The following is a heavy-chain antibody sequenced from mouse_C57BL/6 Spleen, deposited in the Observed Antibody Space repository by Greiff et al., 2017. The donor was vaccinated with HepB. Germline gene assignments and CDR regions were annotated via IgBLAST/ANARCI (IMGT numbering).Heavy chain of an antibody. CDR3: ASDLGSSWFAY. V-gene: IGHV2-6*01. CDR1: GFSLTSYG. J-gene: IGHJ3*01. CDR2: IWGVGST. D-gene: IGHD1-1*01. Sequence: QVQLQQSGPGLVAPSQSLSITCTVSGFSLTSYGVDWVRQSPGKGLEWLGVIWGVGSTNYNSALKSRLSISKDNSKSQVFLKMNSLQTDDTAMYYCASDLGSSWFAYWGQGTLVTVSA.